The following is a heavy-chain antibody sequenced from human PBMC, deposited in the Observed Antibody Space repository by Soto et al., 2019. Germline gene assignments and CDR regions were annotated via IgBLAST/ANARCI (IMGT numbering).Heavy chain of an antibody. CDR3: ARHFFFGVPAATAHYYYGMDV. J-gene: IGHJ6*02. CDR1: GGSISSSSYY. V-gene: IGHV4-39*01. D-gene: IGHD2-2*01. CDR2: IYYSGST. Sequence: SETLSLTCTVSGGSISSSSYYWGWIRQPPGKGLEWIGSIYYSGSTYYNPSLKSRVTISVDTSKNQFSLRLSSVTAADTAVYYCARHFFFGVPAATAHYYYGMDVWGQGTTVTVSS.